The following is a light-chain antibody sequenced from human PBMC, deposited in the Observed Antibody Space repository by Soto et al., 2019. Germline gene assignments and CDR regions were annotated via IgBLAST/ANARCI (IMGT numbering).Light chain of an antibody. CDR1: MRDIGAYNL. CDR3: SSFPSTSTLI. V-gene: IGLV2-14*03. Sequence: QSALTQPASVSGSPGQSITISCAGTMRDIGAYNLVSWYQQHPGKAPQLIIYEVRNRPSGISFRFSGSKSGNTASLTISGLQAEDEADYYCSSFPSTSTLIFGGGTKVTVL. CDR2: EVR. J-gene: IGLJ2*01.